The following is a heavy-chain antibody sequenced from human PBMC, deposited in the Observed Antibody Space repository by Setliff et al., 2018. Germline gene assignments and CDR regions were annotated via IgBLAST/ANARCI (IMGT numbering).Heavy chain of an antibody. Sequence: PGGSLRLSCAASGFTFSRYAMNWVRQTPGKGLEWVSYISASSANIQYADSVRGRFTVSRDNARNTLYLQMSSLRADDTAVYYCARSGGIGNYNWDVWGKGTTVTVSS. CDR3: ARSGGIGNYNWDV. CDR1: GFTFSRYA. D-gene: IGHD3-16*01. V-gene: IGHV3-48*04. J-gene: IGHJ6*03. CDR2: ISASSANI.